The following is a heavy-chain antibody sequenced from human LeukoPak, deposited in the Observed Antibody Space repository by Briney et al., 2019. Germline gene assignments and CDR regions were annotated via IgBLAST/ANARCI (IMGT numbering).Heavy chain of an antibody. D-gene: IGHD6-19*01. Sequence: GRSLRLSCAASGFTFDDYAMHWVRQAPGKGLEWVSGISWNSGSIGYADSVKGRFTISRDNAKNSLYLQMNSLRAEDTALYYCAKDIGIAVAGGHFDYWDQGTLVTVSS. CDR3: AKDIGIAVAGGHFDY. CDR2: ISWNSGSI. CDR1: GFTFDDYA. J-gene: IGHJ4*02. V-gene: IGHV3-9*01.